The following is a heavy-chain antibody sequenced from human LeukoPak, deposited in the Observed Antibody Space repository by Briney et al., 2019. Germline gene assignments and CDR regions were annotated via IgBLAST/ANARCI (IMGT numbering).Heavy chain of an antibody. Sequence: GASVKVSCKASGYTFTSYGISWVRQAPGQGLEWMGWISAYNGNTNYAQKLQGRVTMTTDTSTSTAYMELRSLRSDDTAVYYCARDKPDWLFPNDAFDIWGQGTMVTVSS. D-gene: IGHD3-9*01. J-gene: IGHJ3*02. CDR1: GYTFTSYG. CDR3: ARDKPDWLFPNDAFDI. V-gene: IGHV1-18*01. CDR2: ISAYNGNT.